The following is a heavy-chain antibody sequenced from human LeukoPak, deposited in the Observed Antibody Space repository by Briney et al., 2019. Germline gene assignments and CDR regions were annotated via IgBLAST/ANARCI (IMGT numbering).Heavy chain of an antibody. D-gene: IGHD6-13*01. CDR3: AKKGSSSWYHFDY. Sequence: RGSLRLSCAASRFTFSNYGMHWVRQAPGKGLEWVAFIRFDGSNKNYADSVKGRFTISRDNSKNTLYLQMNSLRAEDTAVYYCAKKGSSSWYHFDYWGQGTLVTVSS. CDR1: RFTFSNYG. J-gene: IGHJ4*02. CDR2: IRFDGSNK. V-gene: IGHV3-30*02.